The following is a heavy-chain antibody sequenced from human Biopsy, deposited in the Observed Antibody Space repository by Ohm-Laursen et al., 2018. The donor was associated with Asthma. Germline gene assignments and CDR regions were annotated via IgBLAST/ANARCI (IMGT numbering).Heavy chain of an antibody. Sequence: ASVTVSCKTSGYTFNSAGITWVRQAPGQGLEWMGWISVYNGNTKVAQKLQDRVTMITDTSTSTAYMELRSLRSDDTAVYFCARAVDYSHYYGIDVWGQGTTVTVS. D-gene: IGHD3-10*01. CDR2: ISVYNGNT. CDR1: GYTFNSAG. V-gene: IGHV1-18*01. J-gene: IGHJ6*02. CDR3: ARAVDYSHYYGIDV.